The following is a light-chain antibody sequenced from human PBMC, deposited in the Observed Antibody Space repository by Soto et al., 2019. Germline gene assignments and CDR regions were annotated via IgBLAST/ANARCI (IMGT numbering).Light chain of an antibody. Sequence: DIQMTQSPSTLSASVGERVTITCRASQSLSSWLAWYQQKPGKAPKLLIYKASSLESGAPSRFSGSGSGTEFTLTISSLQPDDFATYYCQQYNSYPWTFGQGTKVDIK. J-gene: IGKJ1*01. V-gene: IGKV1-5*03. CDR2: KAS. CDR3: QQYNSYPWT. CDR1: QSLSSW.